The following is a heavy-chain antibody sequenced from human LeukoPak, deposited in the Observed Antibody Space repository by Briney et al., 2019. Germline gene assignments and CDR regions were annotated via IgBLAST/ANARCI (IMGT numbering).Heavy chain of an antibody. J-gene: IGHJ5*02. Sequence: ASVRVSCKASGYTFTSYGISWWRQAPGQGLEWRGWISAYNGNTNYAQKLQRRVTMTTDTSTTTANMELRSLRSDDTAVYYCARVGYISPRGWFDPWGQGTLVTVSS. CDR2: ISAYNGNT. V-gene: IGHV1-18*01. CDR3: ARVGYISPRGWFDP. D-gene: IGHD5-18*01. CDR1: GYTFTSYG.